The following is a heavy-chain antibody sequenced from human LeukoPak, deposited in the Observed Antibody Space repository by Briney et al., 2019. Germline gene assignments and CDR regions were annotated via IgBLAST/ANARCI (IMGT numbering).Heavy chain of an antibody. J-gene: IGHJ4*02. D-gene: IGHD3-22*01. CDR3: ARELSPVVKYYFEY. CDR2: IWYDGSNK. V-gene: IGHV3-33*08. Sequence: QPGGSLRLSCAASGFTFSNYWMTWVRQAPGKGLEWVAVIWYDGSNKYYADSVKGRFTISRDNSKNTLYLQMNSLRAEDTALYYCARELSPVVKYYFEYWGQGTLVTVSP. CDR1: GFTFSNYW.